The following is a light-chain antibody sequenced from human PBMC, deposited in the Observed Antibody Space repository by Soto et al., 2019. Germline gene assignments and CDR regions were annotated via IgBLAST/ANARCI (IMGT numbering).Light chain of an antibody. J-gene: IGLJ1*01. CDR1: SSDVGGYNY. CDR3: SSYTSSRAYV. V-gene: IGLV2-14*01. CDR2: EVS. Sequence: QSVLTQPASVSGSRGQSITISWTGTSSDVGGYNYVSWYQQQSGKAPKLMIHEVSNRPSGVSNRFSGSKSGNTASLTISGLQAEDEADYYCSSYTSSRAYVFGIGTKVTVL.